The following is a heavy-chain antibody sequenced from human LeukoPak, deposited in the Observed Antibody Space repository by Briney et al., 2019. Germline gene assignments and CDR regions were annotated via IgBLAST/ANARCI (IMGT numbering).Heavy chain of an antibody. CDR3: ARGSGWTLFDY. D-gene: IGHD6-19*01. J-gene: IGHJ4*02. V-gene: IGHV3-64*01. Sequence: GGSLILSCAASGFTFSYYPMHWVRQGPGKGLEYVSAISSNGGSTYYANSVKGRFTISRDNSKNTLYLQMGSLRAEDMAVYYCARGSGWTLFDYWGQGTLVTVSS. CDR2: ISSNGGST. CDR1: GFTFSYYP.